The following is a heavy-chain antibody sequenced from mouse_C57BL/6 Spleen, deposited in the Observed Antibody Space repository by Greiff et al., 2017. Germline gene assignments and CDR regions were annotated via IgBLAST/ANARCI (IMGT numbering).Heavy chain of an antibody. Sequence: EVQLQQSGAELVRPGASVKLSCTASGFNIKDDYMHWVKQRPEQGLEWIGWIDPENGDTEYASKFQGKATITADTSSNTAYLQLSSLTSEDTAVYYCTTMVTGRNWGQGTLVTVSA. CDR1: GFNIKDDY. CDR2: IDPENGDT. D-gene: IGHD2-2*01. CDR3: TTMVTGRN. V-gene: IGHV14-4*01. J-gene: IGHJ3*01.